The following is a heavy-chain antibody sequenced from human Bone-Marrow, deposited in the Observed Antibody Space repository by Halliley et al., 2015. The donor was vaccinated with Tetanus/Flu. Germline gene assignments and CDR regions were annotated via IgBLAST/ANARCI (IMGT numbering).Heavy chain of an antibody. V-gene: IGHV3-23*01. Sequence: ISGSGGKTYYADSVKGRFTISRDPSKNPLYLQMNSLRAEDTAVYYCSKDQRNDFWSGHATFDFWGQGTRVTVSS. CDR3: SKDQRNDFWSGHATFDF. D-gene: IGHD3-3*01. J-gene: IGHJ4*02. CDR2: ISGSGGKT.